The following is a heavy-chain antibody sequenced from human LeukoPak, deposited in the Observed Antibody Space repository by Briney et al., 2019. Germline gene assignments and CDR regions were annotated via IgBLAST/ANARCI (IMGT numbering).Heavy chain of an antibody. D-gene: IGHD2-21*02. CDR1: GFTFSSYA. CDR2: ISGSGGST. V-gene: IGHV3-23*01. CDR3: AKRSRVTAIDY. J-gene: IGHJ4*02. Sequence: GGSLRLSCAASGFTFSSYAMSWVRQAPGKGLVWVSAISGSGGSTYYADSVKGRFTISRGSSKNTLYLRMNSLRAEDTAVYYCAKRSRVTAIDYWGQGTLVTVSS.